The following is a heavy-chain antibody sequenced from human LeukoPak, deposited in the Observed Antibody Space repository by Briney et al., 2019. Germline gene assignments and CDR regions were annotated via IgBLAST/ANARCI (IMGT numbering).Heavy chain of an antibody. D-gene: IGHD3-10*01. Sequence: SVKVSCKASGGTFSSYAISWVRQAPGQGLEWMGGIIPIFGTANYAQKFQGRVTITADESTSTAYMELSSLRSEDTAVYYCAISGGSGSYYAPFDYWGQGTLVTVSS. CDR2: IIPIFGTA. J-gene: IGHJ4*02. CDR1: GGTFSSYA. CDR3: AISGGSGSYYAPFDY. V-gene: IGHV1-69*13.